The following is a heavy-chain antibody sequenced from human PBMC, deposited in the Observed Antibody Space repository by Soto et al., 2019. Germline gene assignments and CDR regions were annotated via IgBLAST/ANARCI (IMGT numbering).Heavy chain of an antibody. V-gene: IGHV4-59*08. D-gene: IGHD4-17*01. CDR3: ARQDQEYGDQFDY. CDR1: GGSISSYY. J-gene: IGHJ4*02. CDR2: IYYSGST. Sequence: QVQLQESGPGLVKPSETLSLTCTVSGGSISSYYWSWIRQPPGKGLEWIGDIYYSGSTNYNPSLKSRVTISVDTSKNQFSLKLSSVTAADTAVYYCARQDQEYGDQFDYWGQGTLVTVSS.